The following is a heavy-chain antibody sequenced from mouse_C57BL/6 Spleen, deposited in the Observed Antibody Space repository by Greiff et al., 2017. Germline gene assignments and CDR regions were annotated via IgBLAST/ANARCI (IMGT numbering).Heavy chain of an antibody. Sequence: VQLQQPGAELVRPGSSVKLSCKASGYTFTSYWMHWVKQRPIQGLEWIGNIDPSDSETHYNQKFKDKAKLTVDKSSSTAYMQLSSLTSEDSAVYYCAIIYDGYYDWYFDVWGTGTTVTVSS. CDR1: GYTFTSYW. CDR3: AIIYDGYYDWYFDV. V-gene: IGHV1-52*01. D-gene: IGHD2-3*01. J-gene: IGHJ1*03. CDR2: IDPSDSET.